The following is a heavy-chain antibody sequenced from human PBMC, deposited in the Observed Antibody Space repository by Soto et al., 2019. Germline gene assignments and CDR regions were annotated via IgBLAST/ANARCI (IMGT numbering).Heavy chain of an antibody. Sequence: ASVKVSCKASGGTFSSYAISWVRQAPGQGLEWMGGIIPIFGTANYAQKFQGRVTITADESTSTAYMELSSLRSEDTAVYYCAAYSSGAAAFDAFDIWGQGTMVTVSS. D-gene: IGHD6-19*01. CDR3: AAYSSGAAAFDAFDI. V-gene: IGHV1-69*13. CDR2: IIPIFGTA. J-gene: IGHJ3*02. CDR1: GGTFSSYA.